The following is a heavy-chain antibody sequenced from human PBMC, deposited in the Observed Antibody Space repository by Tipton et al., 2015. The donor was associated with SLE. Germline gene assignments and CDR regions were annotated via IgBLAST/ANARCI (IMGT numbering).Heavy chain of an antibody. CDR2: VTTWTGHT. CDR1: GYTFTTYR. V-gene: IGHV1-18*01. J-gene: IGHJ4*02. CDR3: ARDGYSRIDY. D-gene: IGHD5-24*01. Sequence: QLVQSGAEVKKPGASVKVSCKASGYTFTTYRLSWVRQAPGQGLEWMGWVTTWTGHTDYTQNLRGRVTMTIDASTTTAYMELRNLTSDDTAVYCCARDGYSRIDYWGQGTLVTVSS.